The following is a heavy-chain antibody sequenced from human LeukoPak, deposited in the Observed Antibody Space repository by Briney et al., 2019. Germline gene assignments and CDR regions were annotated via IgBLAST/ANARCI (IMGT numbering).Heavy chain of an antibody. CDR3: VRDKVSRGLEDWFDP. Sequence: PSQTLSLTCIVSGASISSESYYWSWIRQSAGKGLEWIGRVSPSGSTTYNPSLKSRVTISMDTSKNQVSLKLTSVTAADTAMYYCVRDKVSRGLEDWFDPWGQGTLVTVSS. CDR2: VSPSGST. V-gene: IGHV4-61*02. CDR1: GASISSESYY. D-gene: IGHD3-10*01. J-gene: IGHJ5*02.